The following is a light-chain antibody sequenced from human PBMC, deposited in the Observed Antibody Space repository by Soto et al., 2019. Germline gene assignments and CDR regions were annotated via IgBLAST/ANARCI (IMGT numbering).Light chain of an antibody. CDR1: QSVGST. CDR2: GAS. Sequence: AQSADTVDVSPGGRVTISCRASQSVGSTLAWYQRRPGQSPRLLVYGASYRATGIPDRFSGSGSGTDLTLTICRLEPEDFAVYYCQQYVSSSWTFGQGTKVDIK. CDR3: QQYVSSSWT. V-gene: IGKV3-20*01. J-gene: IGKJ1*01.